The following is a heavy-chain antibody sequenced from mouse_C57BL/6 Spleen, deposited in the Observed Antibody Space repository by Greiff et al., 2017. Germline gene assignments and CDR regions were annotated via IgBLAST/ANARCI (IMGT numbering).Heavy chain of an antibody. D-gene: IGHD1-1*01. J-gene: IGHJ2*01. V-gene: IGHV1-59*01. Sequence: QVQLQQPGAELVRPGTSVKLSCKASVYTFTSYWMHWVKQRPGQGLEWSGVIDPSDSYTNYNQKFKGKATLTVDTSSSTAYMQISSLTSEDSAVYYCERGRDYFGSTPFGRWGQGTTLSVSS. CDR1: VYTFTSYW. CDR3: ERGRDYFGSTPFGR. CDR2: IDPSDSYT.